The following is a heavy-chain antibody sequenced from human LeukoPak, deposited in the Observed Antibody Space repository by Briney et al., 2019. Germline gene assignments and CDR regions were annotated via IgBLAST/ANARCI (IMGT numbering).Heavy chain of an antibody. CDR2: IIAILGIA. CDR1: GGTFSSYA. V-gene: IGHV1-69*04. Sequence: SVKVSCKASGGTFSSYAISWVRQAPGQGLEWMGRIIAILGIANYAQKFQGRVTITADKSTSTAYMELSSLRSEDTAVYYCARDPEDIVVVPAVGGTYWGQGTLVTVFS. D-gene: IGHD2-2*01. J-gene: IGHJ4*02. CDR3: ARDPEDIVVVPAVGGTY.